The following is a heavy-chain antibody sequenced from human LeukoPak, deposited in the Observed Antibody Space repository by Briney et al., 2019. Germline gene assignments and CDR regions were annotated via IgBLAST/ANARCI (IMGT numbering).Heavy chain of an antibody. D-gene: IGHD1-26*01. CDR2: IYYSGST. V-gene: IGHV4-61*01. Sequence: PSETLSLTCTVPARSVSSGSYYCSWLREPPGKGLDWTGYIYYSGSTNYNPSLESRVPISVDTSKNQFTLKLSSVTAADTAVYYCARDVVSGSYPHFDYWGQGTLVTVFS. CDR1: ARSVSSGSYY. CDR3: ARDVVSGSYPHFDY. J-gene: IGHJ4*02.